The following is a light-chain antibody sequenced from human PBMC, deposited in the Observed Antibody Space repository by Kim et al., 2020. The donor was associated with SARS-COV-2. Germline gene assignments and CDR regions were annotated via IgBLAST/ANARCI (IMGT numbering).Light chain of an antibody. CDR1: RPNVGYTP. CDR3: GSWDVSMSGRV. J-gene: IGLJ3*02. CDR2: TNN. Sequence: GQTGTIPCTGSRPNVGYTPVTWLPHVPGTTPILSMSTNNQRPSGLPDRFSASTSGTSASPAISGLQSEDEAVYCCGSWDVSMSGRVFGGGPQLTV. V-gene: IGLV1-44*01.